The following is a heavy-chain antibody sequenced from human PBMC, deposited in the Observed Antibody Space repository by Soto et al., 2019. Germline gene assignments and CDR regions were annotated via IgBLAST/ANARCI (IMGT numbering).Heavy chain of an antibody. CDR3: ARDHHRYSGYDYVDY. J-gene: IGHJ4*02. Sequence: GGSLRLSCVASGLTFSDYYMSWIRQAPGKGLEWVSYISSSSSYTNYADSVKGRFTISRDNAKNSLYLQMNSLRAEDTAVYYCARDHHRYSGYDYVDYWGQGTLVTVSS. D-gene: IGHD5-12*01. V-gene: IGHV3-11*05. CDR1: GLTFSDYY. CDR2: ISSSSSYT.